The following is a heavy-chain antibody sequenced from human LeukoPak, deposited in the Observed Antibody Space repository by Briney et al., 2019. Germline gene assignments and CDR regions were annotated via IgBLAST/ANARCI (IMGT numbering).Heavy chain of an antibody. D-gene: IGHD3-22*01. J-gene: IGHJ3*02. Sequence: QSGGSLRLSCAASGFTFSSYAMSWVRQAPGKGLEWVSAISGSGGSTYYADSVKGRFTISRDNSKNTLYLQMNSLRAEDTAVYYCAKDLTSSGYYYDAFDIWGQGTMVTVSS. CDR3: AKDLTSSGYYYDAFDI. CDR2: ISGSGGST. CDR1: GFTFSSYA. V-gene: IGHV3-23*01.